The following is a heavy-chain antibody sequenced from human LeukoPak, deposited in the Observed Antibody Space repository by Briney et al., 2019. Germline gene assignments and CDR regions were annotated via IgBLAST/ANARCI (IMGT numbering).Heavy chain of an antibody. J-gene: IGHJ4*02. CDR2: ISYDGSNK. CDR3: AKDILRTGGYSGYDYGSAFDY. D-gene: IGHD5-12*01. V-gene: IGHV3-30*04. CDR1: GFTFSSYA. Sequence: GGSLRLSCAASGFTFSSYAMHWVRQAPGKGLEWVAVISYDGSNKYYADSVKGRFTISRDNAKNSLYLQMNSLSAEDTALYYCAKDILRTGGYSGYDYGSAFDYWGQGTLVTVSS.